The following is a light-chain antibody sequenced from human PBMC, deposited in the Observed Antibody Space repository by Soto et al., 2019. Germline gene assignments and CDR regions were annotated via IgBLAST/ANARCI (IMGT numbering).Light chain of an antibody. CDR1: QNVGGY. Sequence: EIVLTQSPATLSLSPGERATLSCRASQNVGGYLAWYHQKPGQAPRLLIYDASNSATAIPARFSGSGSGTDFRLTISSLEHEDLEVYYCQQRSTWPRTLGGGTKVDIK. J-gene: IGKJ4*01. CDR3: QQRSTWPRT. CDR2: DAS. V-gene: IGKV3-11*01.